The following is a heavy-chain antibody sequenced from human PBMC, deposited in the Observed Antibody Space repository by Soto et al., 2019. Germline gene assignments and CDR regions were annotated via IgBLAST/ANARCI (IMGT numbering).Heavy chain of an antibody. V-gene: IGHV4-59*08. Sequence: SETLSLTCTVSGGSISSYYWSWIRQPPGKGLEWIGYIYYSGSTNYNPSLKSRVTISADTSKNQFSLKLSSVTAADTAVYYCARSPKYCSSTSCPGFDYWGQGTLVTVSS. CDR3: ARSPKYCSSTSCPGFDY. CDR1: GGSISSYY. J-gene: IGHJ4*02. CDR2: IYYSGST. D-gene: IGHD2-2*01.